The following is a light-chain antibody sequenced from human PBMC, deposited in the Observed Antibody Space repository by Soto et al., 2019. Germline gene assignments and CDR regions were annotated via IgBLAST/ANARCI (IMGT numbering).Light chain of an antibody. J-gene: IGLJ3*02. CDR2: TNS. CDR3: AAWDDSLNGVV. V-gene: IGLV1-44*01. Sequence: QLVLSQPPSASGTPGQRVTISCSGSSSNIGSNTMSWYQQLPGTAPKLLIFTNSQRPSGVPDRFSGSKSGTSASLAISGLQSEVEADYYCAAWDDSLNGVVFGGGTKLTVL. CDR1: SSNIGSNT.